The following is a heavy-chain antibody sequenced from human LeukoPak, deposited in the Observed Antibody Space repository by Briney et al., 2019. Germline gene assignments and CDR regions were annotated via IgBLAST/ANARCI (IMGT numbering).Heavy chain of an antibody. V-gene: IGHV4-34*01. CDR3: ARGNY. CDR1: SGSFSGYY. J-gene: IGHJ4*02. CDR2: INHSGST. Sequence: PSETLSLTCAVYSGSFSGYYWRWLRQPPGKGLEWIGEINHSGSTNYSPSLKSRVTVSVDTAKNQFSLKLSSVTAADTAVYYCARGNYWGQGTLVTVSS.